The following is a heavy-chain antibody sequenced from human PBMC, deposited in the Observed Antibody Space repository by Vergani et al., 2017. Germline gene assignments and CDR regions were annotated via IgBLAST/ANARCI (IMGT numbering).Heavy chain of an antibody. CDR3: ARERRISSSSPGDY. CDR1: GYTFTSYA. V-gene: IGHV1-3*01. J-gene: IGHJ4*02. D-gene: IGHD6-6*01. Sequence: QVQLVQSGAEVKKPGASVKVSCKASGYTFTSYAMHWVRQAPGQRLEWRGWINAGNGNTKYLQKFQGRGTITRDTSASTAYMELSSLRSEDTAVYYCARERRISSSSPGDYWGQGTLVTVSS. CDR2: INAGNGNT.